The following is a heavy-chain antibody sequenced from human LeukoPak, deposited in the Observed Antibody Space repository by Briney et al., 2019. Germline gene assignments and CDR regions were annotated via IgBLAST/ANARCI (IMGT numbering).Heavy chain of an antibody. V-gene: IGHV4-61*02. CDR3: ARAGDYYDSSGYLDY. CDR2: IYTSGST. J-gene: IGHJ4*02. CDR1: GGSISSGSYY. Sequence: RPSETLSLTCTVSGGSISSGSYYWTWIRQPAGKGLEWIGRIYTSGSTNYNPSLKSRVTMSVDTSKNQFSLRLSSVTAADTAVYYCARAGDYYDSSGYLDYWGQGTLVTVSS. D-gene: IGHD3-22*01.